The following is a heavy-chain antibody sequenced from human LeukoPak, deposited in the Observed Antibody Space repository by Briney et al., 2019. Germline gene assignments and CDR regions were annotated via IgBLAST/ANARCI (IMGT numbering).Heavy chain of an antibody. CDR3: ARDGIAAAGSDY. D-gene: IGHD6-13*01. CDR2: IYYSGST. Sequence: SETLSLTCTVSGGSISSYYWSWIRQPPGKGLEWIGSIYYSGSTYYNPSLKSRVTISVDTSKNQFSLKLSSVTAADTAVYYCARDGIAAAGSDYWGQGALVTVSS. J-gene: IGHJ4*02. CDR1: GGSISSYY. V-gene: IGHV4-59*12.